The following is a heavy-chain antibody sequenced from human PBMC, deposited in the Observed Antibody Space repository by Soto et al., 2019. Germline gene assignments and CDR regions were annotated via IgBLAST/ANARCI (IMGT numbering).Heavy chain of an antibody. Sequence: QITLKESGPPLVKPTQTLTLTCTFSGFSLSTSGMGVGWIRQPPGKALEWLALIYWDDDKRYSPSLKSRLTITKDTSKNQVVLTMTNMDPVDTATXYCAXYSSTSSFDYWGQGTLVTVSS. J-gene: IGHJ4*02. D-gene: IGHD6-13*01. CDR3: AXYSSTSSFDY. CDR1: GFSLSTSGMG. V-gene: IGHV2-5*02. CDR2: IYWDDDK.